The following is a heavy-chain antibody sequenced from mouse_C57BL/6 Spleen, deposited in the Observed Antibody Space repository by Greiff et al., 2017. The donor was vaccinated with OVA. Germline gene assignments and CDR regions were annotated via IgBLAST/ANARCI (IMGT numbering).Heavy chain of an antibody. CDR3: ASWDGEDFDY. CDR2: IDPSDSYT. J-gene: IGHJ2*01. Sequence: QVQLQQPGAELVKPGASVKLSCKASGYTFTSYWMQWVKQRPGQGLEWIGEIDPSDSYTNYNQKFKGKATLTVDTSSSTAYMQLSSLTSEDSAVYYCASWDGEDFDYWGQGTTLTVSS. V-gene: IGHV1-50*01. D-gene: IGHD4-1*01. CDR1: GYTFTSYW.